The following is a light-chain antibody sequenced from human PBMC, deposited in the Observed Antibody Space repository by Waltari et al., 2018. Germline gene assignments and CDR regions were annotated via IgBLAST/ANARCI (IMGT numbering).Light chain of an antibody. CDR3: QQYTPSPPSFP. Sequence: EMGLAQSPGTLSWSPGERATLSCRAGQGVPRTYLSWNQQKPGHPPRLLIFDASTRATGTPTRFSGSGSGTDFTLTISRLEPEDSAVYYCQQYTPSPPSFPFGGGTQVEIK. V-gene: IGKV3-20*01. CDR2: DAS. J-gene: IGKJ4*01. CDR1: QGVPRTY.